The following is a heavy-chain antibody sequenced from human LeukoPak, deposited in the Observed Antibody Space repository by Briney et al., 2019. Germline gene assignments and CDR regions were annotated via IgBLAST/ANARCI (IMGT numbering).Heavy chain of an antibody. CDR2: IYWDDDK. Sequence: ESGRPLVKPTETLTLTCTFSGFSLTTSGVGVAWIRQPPGQALEWLAVIYWDDDKRYRPSLKNRLTITKDTSRNQVVLTMTNMDPVDTATYYCAHRLDQRTNWNYGNFDYWGQGTLVTVSS. D-gene: IGHD1-7*01. CDR1: GFSLTTSGVG. V-gene: IGHV2-5*02. J-gene: IGHJ4*02. CDR3: AHRLDQRTNWNYGNFDY.